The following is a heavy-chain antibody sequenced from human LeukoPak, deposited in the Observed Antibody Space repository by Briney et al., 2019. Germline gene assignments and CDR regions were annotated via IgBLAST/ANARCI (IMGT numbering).Heavy chain of an antibody. CDR2: INHRGST. D-gene: IGHD3-3*01. V-gene: IGHV4-34*01. CDR1: GGSFSGYY. CDR3: ARTTYYEFWSGSTGAFDI. Sequence: PSETLSLTCGVYGGSFSGYYWTWIRQPPGKGLEWIGEINHRGSTNYDPSLKSRVTISVDTSKNEFSLNLDSVTAADTAVYYCARTTYYEFWSGSTGAFDIWRQGSRVTVSS. J-gene: IGHJ3*02.